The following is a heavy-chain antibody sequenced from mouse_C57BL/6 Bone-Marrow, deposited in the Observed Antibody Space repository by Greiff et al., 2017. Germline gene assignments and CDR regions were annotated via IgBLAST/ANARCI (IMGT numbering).Heavy chain of an antibody. CDR2: IWSGGST. CDR1: GFSLTSYG. CDR3: ASYYDAMDY. J-gene: IGHJ4*01. Sequence: VQGVESGPGLVQPSQSLSITCTVSGFSLTSYGVHWVRQSPGQGLEWLGVIWSGGSTDYNAAFISRLSISKDNSTSQVFFKMNSLQADDTAIYYCASYYDAMDYWGQGTSVTVSS. V-gene: IGHV2-2*01.